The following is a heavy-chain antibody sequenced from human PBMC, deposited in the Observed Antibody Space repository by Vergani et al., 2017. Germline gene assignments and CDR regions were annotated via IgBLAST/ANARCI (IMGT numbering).Heavy chain of an antibody. Sequence: QVQLQESGPGLVKPSETLSLTCTVSGGSISSYYWSWIRQHPGKGLEWIGYIYYSGSTYYNPSLKSRVTISVDTSKNQFSLKLSSVTAADTAVYYCARSYGSGSYYNGPYYYYGMDVWGQGP. D-gene: IGHD3-10*01. CDR1: GGSISSYY. J-gene: IGHJ6*02. CDR3: ARSYGSGSYYNGPYYYYGMDV. V-gene: IGHV4-59*06. CDR2: IYYSGST.